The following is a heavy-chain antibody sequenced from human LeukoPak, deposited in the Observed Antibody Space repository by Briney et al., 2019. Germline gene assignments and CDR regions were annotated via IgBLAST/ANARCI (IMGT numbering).Heavy chain of an antibody. CDR2: IIPIFGTA. V-gene: IGHV1-69*13. J-gene: IGHJ3*02. D-gene: IGHD2-2*01. CDR1: GGTFSSYA. Sequence: GASVKVSCKASGGTFSSYAISWVRQAPGQGLEWMGGIIPIFGTANYAQKFQGRVTITADESTSTAYMELSSLRSEDTAVYYCASKDYTGGVVVPAAISDAFDIWGQGTMVTVSS. CDR3: ASKDYTGGVVVPAAISDAFDI.